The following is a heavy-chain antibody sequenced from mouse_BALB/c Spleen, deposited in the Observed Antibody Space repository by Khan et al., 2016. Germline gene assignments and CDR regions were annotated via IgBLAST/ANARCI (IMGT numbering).Heavy chain of an antibody. D-gene: IGHD2-4*01. CDR2: IHYSGST. CDR1: GYSITSGYS. V-gene: IGHV3-1*02. J-gene: IGHJ4*01. CDR3: ASLDYDSDGWLYGMDY. Sequence: EVQLQESGPDLVKPSQSLSLTCTVTGYSITSGYSWHWIRQFPGNKLEWMGYIHYSGSTNYNPSLKSRISITRDTSKNQFFLQLNSVTTEDTATYYGASLDYDSDGWLYGMDYWGQGTSVTVSS.